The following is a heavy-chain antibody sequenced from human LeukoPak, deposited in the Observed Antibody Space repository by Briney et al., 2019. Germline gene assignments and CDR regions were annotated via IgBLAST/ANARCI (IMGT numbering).Heavy chain of an antibody. D-gene: IGHD1-14*01. CDR1: GYTFTDYY. CDR3: ARVSESEWTLDL. J-gene: IGHJ2*01. V-gene: IGHV1-2*02. CDR2: INPYSGGT. Sequence: ASVKVSCKASGYTFTDYYIHWVRQAPGQGLEWMGWINPYSGGTNYAQQFQGRVTLTTDTSISTAYMELSRLRSDDTAVYYCARVSESEWTLDLWGRGTLVTVSS.